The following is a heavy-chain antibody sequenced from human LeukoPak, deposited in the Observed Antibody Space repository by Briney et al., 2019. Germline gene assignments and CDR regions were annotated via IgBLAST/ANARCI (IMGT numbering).Heavy chain of an antibody. J-gene: IGHJ6*04. CDR2: ISYDGSNK. D-gene: IGHD6-13*01. CDR3: ARRAAAGTGLDYYYYGMDV. CDR1: GFTFSSYA. Sequence: GGSLRLSCAASGFTFSSYAMHWVRQAPGKGLEWVAVISYDGSNKYYADSVKGRFTISRDNSKNTLYLQMNSLRAEDTAVYHCARRAAAGTGLDYYYYGMDVWGKGTTVTVSS. V-gene: IGHV3-30*04.